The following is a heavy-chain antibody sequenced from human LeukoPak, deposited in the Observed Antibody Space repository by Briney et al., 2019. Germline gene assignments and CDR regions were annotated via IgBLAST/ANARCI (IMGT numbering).Heavy chain of an antibody. J-gene: IGHJ4*02. D-gene: IGHD3-22*01. CDR1: GYTFTGYY. CDR2: INPNSGGT. V-gene: IGHV1-2*02. CDR3: AREGPITMMVVGALGY. Sequence: GASVKVSCKASGYTFTGYYMHWVRQAPGQGLEWMGWINPNSGGTNYAQKFQGRVTMTRDTSISTAYMELSRLRSDDTAVYYCAREGPITMMVVGALGYWGQGTLVTVSS.